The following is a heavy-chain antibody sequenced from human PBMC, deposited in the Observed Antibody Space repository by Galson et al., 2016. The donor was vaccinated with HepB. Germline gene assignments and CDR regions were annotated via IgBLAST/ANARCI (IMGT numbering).Heavy chain of an antibody. Sequence: SLRLSCAASGFTFSSYGMHWVRQAPGKGLEWVAVIWYDGSNKYYADSVKGRFTISRDNSKNTLYLQMNSLRAEDTAVYYCARDVLRYFDWLLYGGSNYYYYGMDVCGQGTMVTVSS. CDR1: GFTFSSYG. D-gene: IGHD3-9*01. CDR3: ARDVLRYFDWLLYGGSNYYYYGMDV. CDR2: IWYDGSNK. V-gene: IGHV3-33*01. J-gene: IGHJ6*02.